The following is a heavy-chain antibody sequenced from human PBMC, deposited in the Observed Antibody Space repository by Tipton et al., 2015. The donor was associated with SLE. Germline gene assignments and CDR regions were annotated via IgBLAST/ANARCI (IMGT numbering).Heavy chain of an antibody. CDR1: GGSFSGYY. J-gene: IGHJ4*02. D-gene: IGHD6-19*01. CDR3: ARDSSGWYDY. CDR2: INHRGST. Sequence: TLSLTCAVYGGSFSGYYWSWIRQPPGKGLEWIGEINHRGSTNYNPSLKSRVTISVDTSKNQFSLKLSSVTAADTAVYYCARDSSGWYDYWGQGTLVTVSS. V-gene: IGHV4-34*01.